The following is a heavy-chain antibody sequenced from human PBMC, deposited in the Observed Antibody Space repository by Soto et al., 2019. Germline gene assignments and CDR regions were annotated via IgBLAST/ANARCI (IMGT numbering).Heavy chain of an antibody. Sequence: PGGSLRLSCAASGFTFSSYAMSWFRQAPGKGLEWVSAISGSGGSTYYADSVKGRFTISRDNSKNTLYLQMNSLRAEDMAVYYCAVYDFWSGYYTKYFDYWGQGTLVTVSS. V-gene: IGHV3-23*01. D-gene: IGHD3-3*01. CDR3: AVYDFWSGYYTKYFDY. J-gene: IGHJ4*02. CDR2: ISGSGGST. CDR1: GFTFSSYA.